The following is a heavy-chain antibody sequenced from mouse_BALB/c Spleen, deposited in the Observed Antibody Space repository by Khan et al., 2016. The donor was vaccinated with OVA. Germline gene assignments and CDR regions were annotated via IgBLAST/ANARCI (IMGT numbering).Heavy chain of an antibody. CDR3: ARTGYYSFDY. V-gene: IGHV5-17*02. CDR2: ISSGSSTI. J-gene: IGHJ2*01. Sequence: EVELVESGGGLVQPGGSRKLSCAASGFTFSSFGMHWVRQAPEKGLEWVAYISSGSSTIYYADTVKGRFTISRDNPKTTLFLQLTSLRSKDTAMYFGARTGYYSFDYGGKGTTLTVSS. D-gene: IGHD2-3*01. CDR1: GFTFSSFG.